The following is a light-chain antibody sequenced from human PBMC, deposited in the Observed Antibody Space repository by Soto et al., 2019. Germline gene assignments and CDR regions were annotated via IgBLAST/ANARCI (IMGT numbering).Light chain of an antibody. CDR3: QQSFSTPRT. V-gene: IGKV1-39*01. CDR1: QTISDF. CDR2: AAS. Sequence: DIPMTQSPSSLSASIGDRVTITCRASQTISDFLNWYQQKPGKAPKLLIYAASNLQSGVPSRFSGSGSGTDFTLTINGLQSEDFATYSCQQSFSTPRTFGQGTKVEIK. J-gene: IGKJ1*01.